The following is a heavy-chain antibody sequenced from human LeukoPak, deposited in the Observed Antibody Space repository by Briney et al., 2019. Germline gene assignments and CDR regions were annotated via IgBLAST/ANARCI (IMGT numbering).Heavy chain of an antibody. J-gene: IGHJ4*02. V-gene: IGHV3-7*01. D-gene: IGHD2-15*01. Sequence: GGSLRLSCSASGFTFSNSWMSWVREAPGEGLEWVANIRQDGDSKYYVDSVKGRFIISRDNAKNSLYLEMNSLTVEDTAVYYCARETWWENRKAWSRKLDYWGMGILVTVSS. CDR2: IRQDGDSK. CDR3: ARETWWENRKAWSRKLDY. CDR1: GFTFSNSW.